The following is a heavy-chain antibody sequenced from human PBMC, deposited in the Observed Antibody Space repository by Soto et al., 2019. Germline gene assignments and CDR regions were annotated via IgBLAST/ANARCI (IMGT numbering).Heavy chain of an antibody. CDR3: ARGRRYDFWSGYWNWFDP. CDR2: IYHSGST. Sequence: SETLSLTCAVSGGPISSGGYSWSWIRQPPGKGLEWIGYIYHSGSTYYNPSLKSRVTISVDRSKNQFSLKLSSVTAADTAVYYCARGRRYDFWSGYWNWFDPWGQGTLVTVSS. J-gene: IGHJ5*02. CDR1: GGPISSGGYS. V-gene: IGHV4-30-2*01. D-gene: IGHD3-3*01.